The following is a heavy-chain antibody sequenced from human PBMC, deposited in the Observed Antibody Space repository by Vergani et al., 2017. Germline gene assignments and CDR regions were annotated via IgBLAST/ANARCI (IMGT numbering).Heavy chain of an antibody. D-gene: IGHD2-15*01. J-gene: IGHJ4*02. V-gene: IGHV5-51*01. CDR2: IYPGDSDT. CDR1: GYSFTSYW. Sequence: EVQLVQSGAEVKKPGESLKISCKGSGYSFTSYWIGWVRQMPGKGLEWMGIIYPGDSDTRYSPSFQGQVTISADKSISTAYLQWSSLKASDTAMYYCARIRYCSGGSCYSFDYWGQGTLVTVSS. CDR3: ARIRYCSGGSCYSFDY.